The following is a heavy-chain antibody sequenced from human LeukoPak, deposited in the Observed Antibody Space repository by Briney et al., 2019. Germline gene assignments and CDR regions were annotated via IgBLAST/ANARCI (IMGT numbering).Heavy chain of an antibody. CDR1: GYTFTGNY. J-gene: IGHJ5*02. D-gene: IGHD2-15*01. CDR2: INPNSGGT. V-gene: IGHV1-2*02. CDR3: ARDIVVVVASNWFDP. Sequence: GASVKVSCKASGYTFTGNYMHWVRQAPGQGLEWMGWINPNSGGTNYAQKFQGRVTMTRDTSISTAYMELSRLRSDDSAVYYCARDIVVVVASNWFDPWGQGTLVTVSS.